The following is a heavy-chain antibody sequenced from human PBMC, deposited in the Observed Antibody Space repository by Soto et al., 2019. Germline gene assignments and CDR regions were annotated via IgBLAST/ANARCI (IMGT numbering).Heavy chain of an antibody. V-gene: IGHV3-9*01. CDR3: AKRLWHYGESPFDY. CDR1: GFTFDDYA. Sequence: EVQLVESGGGLVQPGRSLRLSCAASGFTFDDYAMHWVRQAPGKGLEWVSGIGWNSGSIGYADSVKGRFTISRDNAKNSLYLQMNSLRAEDTALYYCAKRLWHYGESPFDYWGQGTLVTVSS. J-gene: IGHJ4*02. D-gene: IGHD4-17*01. CDR2: IGWNSGSI.